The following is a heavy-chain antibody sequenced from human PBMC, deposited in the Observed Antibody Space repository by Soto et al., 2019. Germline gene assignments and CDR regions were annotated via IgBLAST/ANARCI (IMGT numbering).Heavy chain of an antibody. D-gene: IGHD3-10*01. J-gene: IGHJ3*02. V-gene: IGHV4-30-4*01. Sequence: PSETLSLTCTVSGGSISSGDYYWSWIRQPPGKGLEWIGYIYYSGSTYYNPSLKSRVAISVDTSKNQFSLKLSSVTAADTAVYYCALLWFGGRPDDDAFDIWGQGTMVTVSS. CDR2: IYYSGST. CDR3: ALLWFGGRPDDDAFDI. CDR1: GGSISSGDYY.